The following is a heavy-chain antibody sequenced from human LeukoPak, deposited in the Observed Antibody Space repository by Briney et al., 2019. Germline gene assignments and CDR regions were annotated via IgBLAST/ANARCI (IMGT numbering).Heavy chain of an antibody. J-gene: IGHJ3*02. Sequence: PGGSLRLSCEASGFSFSSYTMSWVRQAPGKGLEWVSSISTDSTYIFNADSVKGRFTISRDNAKNSLYLQMNSLRAEDTALYYCAATRRSGWNYDAFDIWGQGTMVTVSS. CDR3: AATRRSGWNYDAFDI. CDR2: ISTDSTYI. D-gene: IGHD1-7*01. V-gene: IGHV3-21*04. CDR1: GFSFSSYT.